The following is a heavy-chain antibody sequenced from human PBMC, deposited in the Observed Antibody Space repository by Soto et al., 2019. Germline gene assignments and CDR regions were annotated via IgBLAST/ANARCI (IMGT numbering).Heavy chain of an antibody. V-gene: IGHV3-9*01. CDR1: GFTFDDYA. CDR2: ISWNSGSI. CDR3: AKETLIPGGLRYFDWLPANYMDV. Sequence: EVQLVESGGGLVQPGRSLRLSCAASGFTFDDYAMHWVRQAPGKGLEWGSGISWNSGSIGYADSVKGRFTISRDNAKNCLYLQMNSLRAEDTALYYCAKETLIPGGLRYFDWLPANYMDVWGKGTTVTVSS. J-gene: IGHJ6*03. D-gene: IGHD3-9*01.